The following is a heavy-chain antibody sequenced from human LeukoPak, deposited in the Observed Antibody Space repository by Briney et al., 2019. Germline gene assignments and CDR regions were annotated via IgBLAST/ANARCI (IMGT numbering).Heavy chain of an antibody. CDR3: ARDRSGGIFDP. J-gene: IGHJ5*02. CDR1: GGSISTYY. D-gene: IGHD6-13*01. CDR2: IYYSGST. V-gene: IGHV4-39*02. Sequence: SETLSLTCTVSGGSISTYYWGWIRQPPGKGLEWIGSIYYSGSTYYNPSLKSRVTISVDTSKNQFSLKLSSVTAADTAVYYCARDRSGGIFDPWGQGTLVTVSS.